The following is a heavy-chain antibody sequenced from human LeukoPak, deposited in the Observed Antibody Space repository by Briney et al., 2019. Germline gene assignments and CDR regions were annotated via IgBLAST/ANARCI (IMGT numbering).Heavy chain of an antibody. J-gene: IGHJ3*02. CDR2: ISYDGNNK. CDR3: ASAAGRYQLLYEGAFDI. V-gene: IGHV3-30-3*01. Sequence: PGGSLRLSCAASGFTFSSYAMHWVRQAPGKGLEWVAVISYDGNNKYYADSVKGRFTISRDNSKNTLYLQMNSLRAEDTAVYYCASAAGRYQLLYEGAFDIWGQGTMVTVSS. CDR1: GFTFSSYA. D-gene: IGHD2-2*02.